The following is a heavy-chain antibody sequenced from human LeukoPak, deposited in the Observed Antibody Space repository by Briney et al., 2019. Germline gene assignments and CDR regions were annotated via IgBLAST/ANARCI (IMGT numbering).Heavy chain of an antibody. CDR3: ARRPPWLTWFGAFDI. CDR2: ISGSGGST. CDR1: GFTFSSYG. Sequence: PGGTLRLSCAASGFTFSSYGMSWVRQAPGKGLEWVSAISGSGGSTYYADSVKGRFTISRDNAKNSLYLQMNSLRAEDTAVYYCARRPPWLTWFGAFDIWGQGTMVTVSS. V-gene: IGHV3-23*01. J-gene: IGHJ3*02. D-gene: IGHD3-10*01.